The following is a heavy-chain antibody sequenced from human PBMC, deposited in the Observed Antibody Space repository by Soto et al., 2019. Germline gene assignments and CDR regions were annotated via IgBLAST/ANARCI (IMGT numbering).Heavy chain of an antibody. J-gene: IGHJ5*02. V-gene: IGHV1-18*01. CDR2: ISAYNGNT. CDR3: ARKMPCWDPLKGFDP. Sequence: QVQLVQSGAEVKKPGASVKVSCKASGYTFTSYDISWVRQAPGQGLEWMGRISAYNGNTNYAQKLQGRVTMTTDTSTSTAYMDLRSLSTDATAVYYFARKMPCWDPLKGFDPWGQGTLVSVSS. CDR1: GYTFTSYD. D-gene: IGHD1-26*01.